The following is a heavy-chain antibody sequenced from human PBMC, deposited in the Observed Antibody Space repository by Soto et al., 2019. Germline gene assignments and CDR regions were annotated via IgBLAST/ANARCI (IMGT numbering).Heavy chain of an antibody. CDR1: GYTFTSYG. CDR2: ISAYNGNT. CDR3: AREAVGPAAMPPYPDY. D-gene: IGHD2-2*01. Sequence: QDQLVQSGAEVKKPGVSVKVSCKASGYTFTSYGTSWVRQAPGQGLEWMGWISAYNGNTNYAQKLQGRVTMTTDTSTSTAYMELRSLRSDDTAVYYCAREAVGPAAMPPYPDYWGQGTLVTVSS. J-gene: IGHJ4*02. V-gene: IGHV1-18*01.